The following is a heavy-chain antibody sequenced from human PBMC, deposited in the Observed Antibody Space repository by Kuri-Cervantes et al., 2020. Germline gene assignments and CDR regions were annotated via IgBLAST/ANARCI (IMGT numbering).Heavy chain of an antibody. CDR2: IFSNDEK. CDR3: AHNYYGSGSYYNDYFDY. V-gene: IGHV2-26*01. D-gene: IGHD3-10*01. Sequence: SGPTLVKPTETLTLTCTVSGFSLSNARMGVSWIRQPPGKALEWLAHIFSNDEKSYSTSLKSRLTISKDTSKSQVVLTMTNMDPVDTATYYCAHNYYGSGSYYNDYFDYWGQGTLVTVSS. CDR1: GFSLSNARMG. J-gene: IGHJ4*02.